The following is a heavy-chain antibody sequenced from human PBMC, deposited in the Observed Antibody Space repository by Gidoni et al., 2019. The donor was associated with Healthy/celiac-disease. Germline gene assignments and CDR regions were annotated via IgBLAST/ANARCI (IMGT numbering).Heavy chain of an antibody. J-gene: IGHJ4*02. CDR2: ISYDGSNK. Sequence: QVQLVESGGGVVQPGRSLRLSCAASGFTFSSHAMHWVRQAPGKGLGWVAVISYDGSNKYYADSVKGRFTISRDNSKNTLYLQMNSLRAEDTAVYYCARGFVLGYCTNGVCYTLDYWGQGTLVTVSS. V-gene: IGHV3-30-3*01. D-gene: IGHD2-8*01. CDR3: ARGFVLGYCTNGVCYTLDY. CDR1: GFTFSSHA.